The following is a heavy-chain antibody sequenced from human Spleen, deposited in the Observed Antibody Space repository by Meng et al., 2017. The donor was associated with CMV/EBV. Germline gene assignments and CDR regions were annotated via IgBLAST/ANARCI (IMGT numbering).Heavy chain of an antibody. V-gene: IGHV4-31*03. J-gene: IGHJ4*02. Sequence: SETLSLTCTVSGGSISSGGYYWSWIRQHPGKGLEWIGYIYYSGSTYYNPSLKSRVTISVDTSKNQFSLKLSSVTAADTAVYYCAREDDSPGGYFDYWGQGTLVTVSS. CDR3: AREDDSPGGYFDY. D-gene: IGHD3-22*01. CDR2: IYYSGST. CDR1: GGSISSGGYY.